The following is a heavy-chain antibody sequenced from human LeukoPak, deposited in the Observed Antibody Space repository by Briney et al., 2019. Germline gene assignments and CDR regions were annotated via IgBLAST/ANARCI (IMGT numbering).Heavy chain of an antibody. V-gene: IGHV1-8*03. D-gene: IGHD3-3*01. Sequence: ASVKVSCKASGYTFTSYDINWVRQATGQGLEWMGWMNPNSGNTGYVQKFQGRVTITRNTSISTAYMELSSLRSEDTAVYYCARNMRFLEWTPGYYFDYWGQGTLVTVSS. J-gene: IGHJ4*02. CDR1: GYTFTSYD. CDR3: ARNMRFLEWTPGYYFDY. CDR2: MNPNSGNT.